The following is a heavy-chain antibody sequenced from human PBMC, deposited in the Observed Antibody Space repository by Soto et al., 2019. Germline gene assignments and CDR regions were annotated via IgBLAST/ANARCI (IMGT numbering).Heavy chain of an antibody. J-gene: IGHJ5*02. V-gene: IGHV4-4*02. CDR1: GGSISKSNW. CDR2: IYHSGTT. CDR3: GRVVVEPVVKFDP. Sequence: QVQLQESGPRLVKPSGTLSLTCAVSGGSISKSNWWSWVRQSPGKGLEWIGEIYHSGTTNYNPSLESRAIISVDKSENQLSLKMTSVSAADTAVYYCGRVVVEPVVKFDPWGEGMLVTVAS. D-gene: IGHD2-2*01.